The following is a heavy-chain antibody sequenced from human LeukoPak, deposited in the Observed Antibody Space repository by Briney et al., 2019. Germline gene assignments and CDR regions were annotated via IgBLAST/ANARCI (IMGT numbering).Heavy chain of an antibody. D-gene: IGHD1-26*01. CDR1: GYTLTELS. Sequence: ASVKVSCKVSGYTLTELSMHWVRQAPGKGLEWMGGFDPEDGETIYAQKFQGRATMTEDTSTDTAYMELSSLRSEDTAVYYCATGVSGGHDAFDIWGQGTMVTVSS. V-gene: IGHV1-24*01. CDR3: ATGVSGGHDAFDI. J-gene: IGHJ3*02. CDR2: FDPEDGET.